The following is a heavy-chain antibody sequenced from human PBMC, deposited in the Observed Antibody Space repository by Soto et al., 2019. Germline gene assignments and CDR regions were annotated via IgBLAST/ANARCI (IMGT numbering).Heavy chain of an antibody. CDR3: ARAGRAAVAGTYYYYGMDV. CDR2: IYYSGST. Sequence: QVQLQESGPGLVKPSETLSLTCTVSGGSISSYYWSWIRQPPGKGLEWIGYIYYSGSTNYNPSRKSRLTISVDTSKNQFSLKLSSVTAADTAVYYCARAGRAAVAGTYYYYGMDVWGQGTTVTVSS. D-gene: IGHD6-19*01. J-gene: IGHJ6*02. CDR1: GGSISSYY. V-gene: IGHV4-59*01.